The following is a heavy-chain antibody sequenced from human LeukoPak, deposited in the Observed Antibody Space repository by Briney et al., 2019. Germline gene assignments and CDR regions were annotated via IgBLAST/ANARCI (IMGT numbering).Heavy chain of an antibody. CDR2: INHDGSTT. CDR3: VRDRYYGLDV. CDR1: GFTFSSSW. V-gene: IGHV3-74*01. Sequence: QAGGSLRLSCTASGFTFSSSWMHWVRQAPGKGLVWVSHINHDGSTTNYVDSVKGRFTISRDNAKNTLYLQMNSLRAEDTAVFYCVRDRYYGLDVWGQGTTVTVSS. J-gene: IGHJ6*02.